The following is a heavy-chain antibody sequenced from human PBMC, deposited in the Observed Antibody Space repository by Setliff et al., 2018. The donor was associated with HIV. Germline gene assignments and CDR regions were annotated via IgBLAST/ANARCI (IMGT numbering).Heavy chain of an antibody. J-gene: IGHJ4*02. CDR1: GGSFSGYY. CDR2: VTHSGRT. CDR3: ARGVRDNSGWSSYYFDY. Sequence: PSETLSLTCAVYGGSFSGYYWSWIRQPPGKGLEWIGEVTHSGRTNYNPSLESRVTTSVDTSKKQFSLRLTSVTAADTAVYYCARGVRDNSGWSSYYFDYWGQGTPVTVSS. D-gene: IGHD6-19*01. V-gene: IGHV4-34*01.